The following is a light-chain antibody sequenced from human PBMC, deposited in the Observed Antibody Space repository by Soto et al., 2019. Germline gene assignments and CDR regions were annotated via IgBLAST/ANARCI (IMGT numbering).Light chain of an antibody. Sequence: EIVLTQSPATLSLSLGERATLSCRARQSVSTYLGWYQQKPGQAPRLLMSDVSTRATGIPARFSGSGSGTDFTLTISSLEPEDVAVYFCQHRVPGPTFGGGTKVEIK. CDR3: QHRVPGPT. J-gene: IGKJ4*01. CDR2: DVS. V-gene: IGKV3-11*01. CDR1: QSVSTY.